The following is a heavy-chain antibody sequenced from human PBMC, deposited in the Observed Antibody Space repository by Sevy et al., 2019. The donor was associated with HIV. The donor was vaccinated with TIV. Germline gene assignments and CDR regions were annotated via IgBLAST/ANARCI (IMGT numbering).Heavy chain of an antibody. CDR3: TGDPSYCSSTSCYMIDDAFDI. CDR2: IRSKAYGGTT. J-gene: IGHJ3*02. V-gene: IGHV3-49*03. CDR1: GFTFGDYA. Sequence: GGSLRLSCTASGFTFGDYAMSWFRQAPGKGLEWVGFIRSKAYGGTTEYAASVKGRFTISRDDSKSIAYLQMNSLKTEDTAVYYCTGDPSYCSSTSCYMIDDAFDIWGQGTMVTVSS. D-gene: IGHD2-2*02.